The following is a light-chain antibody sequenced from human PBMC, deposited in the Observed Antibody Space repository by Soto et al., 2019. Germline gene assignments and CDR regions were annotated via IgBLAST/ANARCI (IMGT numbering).Light chain of an antibody. Sequence: SVLTQPPSASGAPRQRVPTPCSGRSSNIGSNTVNWYQQLPGTAPKLLIYSNNQRPSGVPDRFSGSKSGTSASLAISGLQSEDEADYYCAAWDDSLNGYVFGTGTKVTVL. CDR2: SNN. V-gene: IGLV1-44*01. CDR3: AAWDDSLNGYV. J-gene: IGLJ1*01. CDR1: SSNIGSNT.